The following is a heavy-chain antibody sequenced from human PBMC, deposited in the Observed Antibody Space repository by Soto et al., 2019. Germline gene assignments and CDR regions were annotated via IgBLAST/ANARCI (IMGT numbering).Heavy chain of an antibody. CDR1: GGSISSGGYY. D-gene: IGHD5-12*01. Sequence: SETLSLTCTFSGGSISSGGYYWSWIRQHPGKGLEWIGYIYYSGSTYYNPSLKSRVTISVDTSKNQFSLKLSSVAAADTAVYYCARSDIVATTMIDYWGQGTLVTVSS. CDR2: IYYSGST. CDR3: ARSDIVATTMIDY. V-gene: IGHV4-31*03. J-gene: IGHJ4*02.